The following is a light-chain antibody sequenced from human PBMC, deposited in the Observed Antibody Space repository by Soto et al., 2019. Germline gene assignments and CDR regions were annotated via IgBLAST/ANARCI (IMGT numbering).Light chain of an antibody. CDR3: RSYTQCSTLYC. CDR1: SSDFGGYNY. Sequence: QSVLTQPASVSASPGQSITISCTGTSSDFGGYNYVSWYQQQPGKAPKLMIYDVSHRPSGVSNRFAGSKSGNTYSLTISGLQAEDEAEYYCRSYTQCSTLYCFGSGSKVTVL. CDR2: DVS. J-gene: IGLJ1*01. V-gene: IGLV2-14*01.